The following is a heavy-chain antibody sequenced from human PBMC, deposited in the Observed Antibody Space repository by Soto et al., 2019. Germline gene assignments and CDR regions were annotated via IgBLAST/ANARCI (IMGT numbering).Heavy chain of an antibody. V-gene: IGHV3-9*01. Sequence: EVQLVESGGGRVQPGRSLRLSCAASGFTFDVYAMHWFRQAPGKGLEWVSGINYNSGSVGYADSVKGRFTISRDNAKNSLHLQMNSLRAEDTAVYYCAKDISLRGWVYLVVEYWGQGTLVTVSP. D-gene: IGHD6-13*01. CDR2: INYNSGSV. J-gene: IGHJ4*02. CDR3: AKDISLRGWVYLVVEY. CDR1: GFTFDVYA.